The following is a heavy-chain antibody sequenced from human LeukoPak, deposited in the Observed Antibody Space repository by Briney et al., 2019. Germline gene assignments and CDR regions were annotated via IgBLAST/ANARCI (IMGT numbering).Heavy chain of an antibody. CDR3: ARDRKDYGDYVGFDY. J-gene: IGHJ4*02. D-gene: IGHD4-17*01. CDR1: GFTFSSYW. V-gene: IGHV3-7*05. CDR2: IKQDGSEK. Sequence: GGSLRLSCAASGFTFSSYWMSWVRQAPGKGLEWVANIKQDGSEKYYVDSVKGRFTISRDNAKNSLYLQMNSLRAEDTAVYYCARDRKDYGDYVGFDYWGQGTLVTVSS.